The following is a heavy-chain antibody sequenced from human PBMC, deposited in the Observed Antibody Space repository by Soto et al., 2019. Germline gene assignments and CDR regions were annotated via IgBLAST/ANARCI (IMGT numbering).Heavy chain of an antibody. CDR2: INAGNGNT. CDR1: GYTFTRYA. J-gene: IGHJ6*02. Sequence: VKVSCKASGYTFTRYAMYWVRQAPGQRLEWMGWINAGNGNTKYSQKFQGRVTITRDTSASTGYMELSSLRSEDTAVYYCAREPLERYYYYGMDVWGQGTTVTVSS. V-gene: IGHV1-3*01. CDR3: AREPLERYYYYGMDV.